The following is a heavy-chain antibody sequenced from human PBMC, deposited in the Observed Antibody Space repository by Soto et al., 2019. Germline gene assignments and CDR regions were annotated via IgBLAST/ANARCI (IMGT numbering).Heavy chain of an antibody. CDR2: INGGGENT. CDR3: AXDSGYGAGNSVNHYIDY. V-gene: IGHV3-23*01. D-gene: IGHD3-10*01. Sequence: GGSLRLSCVTSRFSFNTFAMSWVRQAPGKGLEWVSAINGGGENTYYADSVKGRFTISRDNSKNTLYLQMDSLRAEDTAVYYCAXDSGYGAGNSVNHYIDYWGHGTLVTVSS. J-gene: IGHJ4*01. CDR1: RFSFNTFA.